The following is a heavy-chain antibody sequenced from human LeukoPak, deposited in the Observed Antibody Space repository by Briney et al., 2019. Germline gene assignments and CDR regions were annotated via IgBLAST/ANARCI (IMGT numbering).Heavy chain of an antibody. Sequence: SETLSLTCTVSGGSISSYYWSWFGQPPGKGLGGIGNIYYSGSTNYSPSLKSRVTISVDKSKNQFSLKLSSVTAADTAVYYCARQGSGSSRAIEFDYWGQGTLVTVSS. J-gene: IGHJ4*02. V-gene: IGHV4-59*08. D-gene: IGHD3-10*01. CDR3: ARQGSGSSRAIEFDY. CDR2: IYYSGST. CDR1: GGSISSYY.